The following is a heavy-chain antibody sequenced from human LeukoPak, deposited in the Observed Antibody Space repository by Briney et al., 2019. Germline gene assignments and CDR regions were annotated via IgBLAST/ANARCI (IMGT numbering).Heavy chain of an antibody. V-gene: IGHV4-38-2*02. CDR2: IYHSGST. Sequence: SETLSLTCTVSGYSISSGYYWGWIRQPPGKGLEWIGSIYHSGSTYYNPSLKSRVTISVDTSKNQFSLKLSSVTAADTAVYYCAREGAYYYDSSGYFDYWGQGTLVTVSS. CDR1: GYSISSGYY. J-gene: IGHJ4*02. CDR3: AREGAYYYDSSGYFDY. D-gene: IGHD3-22*01.